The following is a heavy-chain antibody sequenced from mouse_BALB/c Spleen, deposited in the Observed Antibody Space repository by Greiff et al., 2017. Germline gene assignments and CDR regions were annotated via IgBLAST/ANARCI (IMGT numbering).Heavy chain of an antibody. Sequence: QVQLQQPGAELVKPGASVKMSCKAFGYTFTSYNMHWVKQTPGQGLEWIGAIYPGNGDTSYNQKFKGKATLTADKSSSTAYMQLSSLTSEDSAVYYCARWGNHWYFDVWGAGTTVTVSS. CDR3: ARWGNHWYFDV. CDR1: GYTFTSYN. CDR2: IYPGNGDT. V-gene: IGHV1-12*01. D-gene: IGHD2-1*01. J-gene: IGHJ1*01.